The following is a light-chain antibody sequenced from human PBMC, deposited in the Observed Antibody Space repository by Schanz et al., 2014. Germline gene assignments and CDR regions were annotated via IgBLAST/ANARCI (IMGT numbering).Light chain of an antibody. Sequence: QSALIQPRSVSGSPGQSVTISCTGTSSDVGGYDLVSWYQHHPGKAPKFIIFDVTERPSGVPDRFSGSKSGNTASLTISGLQAEDEADYYCCSYAGKSPNVFGGGPKLTVL. CDR1: SSDVGGYDL. CDR2: DVT. V-gene: IGLV2-11*01. CDR3: CSYAGKSPNV. J-gene: IGLJ2*01.